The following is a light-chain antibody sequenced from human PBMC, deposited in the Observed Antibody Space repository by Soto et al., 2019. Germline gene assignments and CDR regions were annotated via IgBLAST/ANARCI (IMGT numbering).Light chain of an antibody. V-gene: IGLV2-8*01. J-gene: IGLJ2*01. CDR2: EVT. CDR3: SSYAGSNHVV. CDR1: SSDVGGYDY. Sequence: QSVLTQPPSASGSLGQSVTISCTGTSSDVGGYDYVSWYQQQPGKAPKAIIYEVTRRPSGVPDRFSGSKSGNTASLTVSGLQAEDEADYYCSSYAGSNHVVFGGGTKLTVL.